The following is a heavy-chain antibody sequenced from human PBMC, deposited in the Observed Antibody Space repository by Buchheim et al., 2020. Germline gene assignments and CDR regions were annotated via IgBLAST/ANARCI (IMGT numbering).Heavy chain of an antibody. CDR1: GFTFSSYS. Sequence: EVQLVESGGGLVQPGGSLRLSCAASGFTFSSYSMNWVRQAPGKGLEWVSYISSSSSTIYYADSVKGRFTISRDNAKNSLYLQMNSLRAEDTAVYYCARDLGGYCSGGSCSTPDSFDYWGQGTL. D-gene: IGHD2-15*01. CDR3: ARDLGGYCSGGSCSTPDSFDY. V-gene: IGHV3-48*01. CDR2: ISSSSSTI. J-gene: IGHJ4*02.